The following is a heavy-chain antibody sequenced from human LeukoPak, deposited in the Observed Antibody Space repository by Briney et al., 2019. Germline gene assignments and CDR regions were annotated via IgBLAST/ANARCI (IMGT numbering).Heavy chain of an antibody. CDR1: GFTFDDYA. CDR2: ISWNSGSI. CDR3: AKDIRRYSGYRPYYFDY. Sequence: GRSLRLSCAASGFTFDDYAMHWVRQAPGKGLEWVSGISWNSGSIGYADSVKGRFTISRDNAKNFLYLQMNSLRAEDTALYYCAKDIRRYSGYRPYYFDYWGQGTLVTVSS. V-gene: IGHV3-9*01. J-gene: IGHJ4*02. D-gene: IGHD5-12*01.